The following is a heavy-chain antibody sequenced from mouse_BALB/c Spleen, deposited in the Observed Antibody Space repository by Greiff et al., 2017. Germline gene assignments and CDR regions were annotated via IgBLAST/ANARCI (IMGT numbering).Heavy chain of an antibody. CDR2: IHPNSGNT. V-gene: IGHV1S130*01. Sequence: QVQLQQSGAELVRPGTSVKMSCKASGYTFTSSWMHWAKQRPGQGLEWIGEIHPNSGNTNYNEKFKGKATLTVDTSSSTAYVDLSSLTSEDSAVYYCARAYFDVWGAGTTVTVSS. J-gene: IGHJ1*01. CDR3: ARAYFDV. CDR1: GYTFTSSW.